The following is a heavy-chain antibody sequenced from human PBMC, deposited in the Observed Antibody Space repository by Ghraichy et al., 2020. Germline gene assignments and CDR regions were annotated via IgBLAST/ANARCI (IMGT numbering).Heavy chain of an antibody. V-gene: IGHV6-1*01. CDR1: GDSVSSNSAA. D-gene: IGHD6-19*01. CDR3: ARDLGPVAGTLSPDAFDI. CDR2: TYYRSKWYN. J-gene: IGHJ3*02. Sequence: QTLSLTCAISGDSVSSNSAAWNWIRQSPSRGLEWLGRTYYRSKWYNDYAVSVKSRITINPDTSKNQFSLQLNSVTPEDTAVYYCARDLGPVAGTLSPDAFDIWGQGTMVTVSS.